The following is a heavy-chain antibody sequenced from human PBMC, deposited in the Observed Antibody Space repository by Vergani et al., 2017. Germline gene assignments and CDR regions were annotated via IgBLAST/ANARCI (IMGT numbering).Heavy chain of an antibody. D-gene: IGHD2-21*02. Sequence: QVQLVESAGGVVQPGGSLRLSCAASGFTFSNFGMNWIRQAPGKGLEWLAYIGKDGINTKYRDAVKGRFTVSRENSKDILYLQMDSLRSEDTALYYYAKYLRDSTDGLPDSWGPGTLVIVSS. CDR3: AKYLRDSTDGLPDS. V-gene: IGHV3-30*02. CDR1: GFTFSNFG. J-gene: IGHJ4*02. CDR2: IGKDGINT.